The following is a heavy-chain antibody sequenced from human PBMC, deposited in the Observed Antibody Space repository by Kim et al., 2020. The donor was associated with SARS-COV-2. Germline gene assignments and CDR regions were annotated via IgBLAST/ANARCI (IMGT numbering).Heavy chain of an antibody. J-gene: IGHJ4*02. D-gene: IGHD6-19*01. V-gene: IGHV3-53*01. CDR3: TRGTQWPGFFDY. CDR1: GFTVNSDY. CDR2: IFRDGGT. Sequence: GGSLRLSCAASGFTVNSDYMTWVRQTPGKGLECVSSIFRDGGTYHADAVKGRFTISRDNSKNVVFLQMNGLRDEDTAMYYCTRGTQWPGFFDYWGQGTLVTVSS.